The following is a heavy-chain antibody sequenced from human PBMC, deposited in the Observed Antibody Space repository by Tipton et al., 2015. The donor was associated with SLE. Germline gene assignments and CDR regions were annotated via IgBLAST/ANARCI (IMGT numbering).Heavy chain of an antibody. CDR1: GGSFSVCY. V-gene: IGHV4-34*01. Sequence: TLSLTCAVYGGSFSVCYWSWIRQSPGKGLEWIGEINQSGSTNYNPSLKGRVTMSIDTSKNQFSLDLSSVTGADTAVYYCARGSSTSDWYFDLWGRGTLVTVSS. CDR2: INQSGST. J-gene: IGHJ2*01. CDR3: ARGSSTSDWYFDL. D-gene: IGHD2-2*01.